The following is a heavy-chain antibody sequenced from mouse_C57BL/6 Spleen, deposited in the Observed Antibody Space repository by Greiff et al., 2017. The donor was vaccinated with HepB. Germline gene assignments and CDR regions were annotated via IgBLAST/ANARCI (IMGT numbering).Heavy chain of an antibody. Sequence: VQLQQSGPVLVKPGASVKMSCKASGYTFTDYYMNWVKQSHGKSLEWIGVINPYNGGTSYNQKFKGKATLTVDKSSSTAYMELNSLTSEDSAVYYCARPVYYAMDYWGQGTSVTVSS. CDR1: GYTFTDYY. V-gene: IGHV1-19*01. CDR2: INPYNGGT. CDR3: ARPVYYAMDY. J-gene: IGHJ4*01.